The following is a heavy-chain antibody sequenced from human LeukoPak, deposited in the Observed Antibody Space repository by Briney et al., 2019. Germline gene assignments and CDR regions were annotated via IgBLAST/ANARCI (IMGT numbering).Heavy chain of an antibody. CDR3: ARVDITMVRGVTTFDP. J-gene: IGHJ5*02. D-gene: IGHD3-10*01. CDR1: GGSISSYY. CDR2: IYYSGST. V-gene: IGHV4-59*01. Sequence: SETLSLTCTVSGGSISSYYWSWIRQPPGKGLEWFGYIYYSGSTNYNPSLKSRVTISVDTSKNQFSLKLSSVTAADPAVYYCARVDITMVRGVTTFDPWGQGTLVTVSS.